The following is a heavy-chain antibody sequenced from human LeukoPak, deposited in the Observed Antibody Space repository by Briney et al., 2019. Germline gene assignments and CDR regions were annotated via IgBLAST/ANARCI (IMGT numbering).Heavy chain of an antibody. CDR2: ISSSGSAI. CDR1: GFPLSSYS. J-gene: IGHJ4*02. V-gene: IGHV3-48*01. D-gene: IGHD2-15*01. Sequence: PGGSLRLSCPAPGFPLSSYSINWVRQAPGKGLEWVSYISSSGSAIYYVDSVKGRFTVSRDNAKNSLFLQMNSPRAEDKAVYYCVRVKGSYFDYWGQGALVTVSS. CDR3: VRVKGSYFDY.